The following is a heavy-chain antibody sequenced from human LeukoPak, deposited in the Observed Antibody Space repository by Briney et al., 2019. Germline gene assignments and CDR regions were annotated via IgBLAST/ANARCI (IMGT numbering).Heavy chain of an antibody. D-gene: IGHD6-13*01. J-gene: IGHJ4*02. Sequence: GSLRLSCAASGFTFSSYAMSWVRQAPGKGLEWVSIISGAGGGSTYYADSMKGRFTISRDNSKNTVYLQMNSLRAEDTALYYCARGGSSSWYPNFDYWGQGTLVTVSS. V-gene: IGHV3-23*01. CDR1: GFTFSSYA. CDR2: ISGAGGGST. CDR3: ARGGSSSWYPNFDY.